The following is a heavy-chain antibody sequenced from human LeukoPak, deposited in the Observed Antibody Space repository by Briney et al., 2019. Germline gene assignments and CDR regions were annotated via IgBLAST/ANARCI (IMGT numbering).Heavy chain of an antibody. Sequence: PSETLSLTCTVSGGSISSSSYYWGWIRQPPGKGLEWIGSIYYSGSTYYNPSLKSRVTISVDTSKNQFSLKLSSVTAADTAVYYCARHLPTITVIVVVMSAFDIWGQGTMVTVSS. CDR2: IYYSGST. J-gene: IGHJ3*02. CDR1: GGSISSSSYY. D-gene: IGHD3-22*01. CDR3: ARHLPTITVIVVVMSAFDI. V-gene: IGHV4-39*01.